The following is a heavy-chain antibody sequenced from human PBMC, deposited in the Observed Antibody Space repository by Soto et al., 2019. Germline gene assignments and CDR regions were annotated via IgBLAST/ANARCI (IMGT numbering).Heavy chain of an antibody. D-gene: IGHD6-13*01. J-gene: IGHJ3*02. V-gene: IGHV3-23*01. CDR1: GFTFSSYA. CDR3: AKIGAAAGPGPYDAFAI. CDR2: ISGSGGST. Sequence: EVQLLESGGGLVQPGGSLRLSCAASGFTFSSYAMSCVRQAPGKGLEWVSAISGSGGSTYYADSVKGRFTISRDNSKNTLYLQMNSLRAEDTAVYYCAKIGAAAGPGPYDAFAIWGQGTMVTVSS.